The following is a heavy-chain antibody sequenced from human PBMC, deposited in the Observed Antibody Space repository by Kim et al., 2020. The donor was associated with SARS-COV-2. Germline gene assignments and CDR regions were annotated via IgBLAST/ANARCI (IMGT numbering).Heavy chain of an antibody. CDR3: AKAHQGY. CDR1: GFTFSSYG. V-gene: IGHV3-30*18. Sequence: GGSLRLSCAASGFTFSSYGMHWVRQAPGKGMEWVAVISYDGSNKYYADSVKGRFTISRDNSKNTLYLQMNSLRAEDTAVYYCAKAHQGYWGQGTLVTVSS. D-gene: IGHD2-2*01. CDR2: ISYDGSNK. J-gene: IGHJ4*02.